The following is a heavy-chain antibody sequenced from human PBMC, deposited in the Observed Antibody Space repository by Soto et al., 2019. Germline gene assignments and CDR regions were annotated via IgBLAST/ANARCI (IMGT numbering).Heavy chain of an antibody. CDR1: GFSFSHYA. CDR3: VSPHPDSSNAFYL. Sequence: PASSLRLSCAAAGFSFSHYAMHWVLQRPGKGLEWVALISYDGDNRYFSDSVRGRFTISRDNYKTTVHLEMNDLRLDDTATYYCVSPHPDSSNAFYLWGRGTLVTVSS. V-gene: IGHV3-30-3*01. CDR2: ISYDGDNR. D-gene: IGHD3-22*01. J-gene: IGHJ5*02.